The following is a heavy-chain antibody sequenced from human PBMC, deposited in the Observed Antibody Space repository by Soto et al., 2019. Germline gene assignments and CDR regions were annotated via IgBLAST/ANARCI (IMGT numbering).Heavy chain of an antibody. CDR1: GGSISSSSYY. CDR3: ATLWFGEGNY. V-gene: IGHV4-39*01. Sequence: QLQLQESGPGLVKPSETLSLTCTVSGGSISSSSYYWGWIRQPPGKGLEWIGSIYYSGSTYYNPTIKSRVTISVDTSKNQFSLKLRSVAAADTAVYYCATLWFGEGNYWGQGTLVTVSS. J-gene: IGHJ4*02. CDR2: IYYSGST. D-gene: IGHD3-10*01.